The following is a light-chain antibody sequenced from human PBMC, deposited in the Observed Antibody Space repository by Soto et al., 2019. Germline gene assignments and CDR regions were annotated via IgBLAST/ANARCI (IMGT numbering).Light chain of an antibody. CDR3: QQSSSSPPIT. J-gene: IGKJ5*01. CDR2: AAS. V-gene: IGKV1-39*01. Sequence: DIQLTQSPSSLSASLGDRVTISCRASQNIDNYLHWYQQKSGQAPEALIYAASSLRDGVSSRFSGSGYGTEFTLTINNLQPEDFATYYCQQSSSSPPITFGQGTRLDI. CDR1: QNIDNY.